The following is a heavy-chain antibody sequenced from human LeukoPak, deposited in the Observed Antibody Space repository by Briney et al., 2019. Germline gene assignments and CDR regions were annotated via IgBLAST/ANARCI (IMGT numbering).Heavy chain of an antibody. J-gene: IGHJ4*02. Sequence: PGGSLRLSCAASGFTFDDYAMHWVRQAPGKGLEWVSLISWDGGNTYYADSVKGRFTISRDNSKNSLYLQMNSLRAEDTALYYCAKDLKPRREYNWNSLGYWGQGTLVTVSS. CDR2: ISWDGGNT. V-gene: IGHV3-43D*04. CDR1: GFTFDDYA. D-gene: IGHD1-7*01. CDR3: AKDLKPRREYNWNSLGY.